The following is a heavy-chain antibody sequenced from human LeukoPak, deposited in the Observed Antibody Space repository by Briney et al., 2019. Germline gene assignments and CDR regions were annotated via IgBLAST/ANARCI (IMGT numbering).Heavy chain of an antibody. D-gene: IGHD2-2*01. CDR1: GYTFTNYG. CDR2: ISAYNGDT. CDR3: ARWGLVAPGTYYYYYMDV. J-gene: IGHJ6*03. Sequence: GASVKVSCKASGYTFTNYGVSWVRQAPGQGLEWMGWISAYNGDTHYAQNLQGRLTMTTDTSTSMAFMELRSLRPDDTAVYFCARWGLVAPGTYYYYYMDVWGRGTTVTVSS. V-gene: IGHV1-18*01.